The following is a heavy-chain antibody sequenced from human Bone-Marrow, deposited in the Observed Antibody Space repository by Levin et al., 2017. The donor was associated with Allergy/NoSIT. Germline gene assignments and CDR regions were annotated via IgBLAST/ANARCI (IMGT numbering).Heavy chain of an antibody. CDR2: IASQPYGGAV. Sequence: PGGSLRLSCSASGFTFDDFAMSWYRQAPGQGLEWVGFIASQPYGGAVEYAASVKGRFAISRDESKNSVYLQMNSLKTEDTGIYYCVRVEIGVAVDGSHTNLDWHFDLWGRGSLVTVSS. J-gene: IGHJ2*01. CDR3: VRVEIGVAVDGSHTNLDWHFDL. V-gene: IGHV3-49*03. CDR1: GFTFDDFA. D-gene: IGHD2-15*01.